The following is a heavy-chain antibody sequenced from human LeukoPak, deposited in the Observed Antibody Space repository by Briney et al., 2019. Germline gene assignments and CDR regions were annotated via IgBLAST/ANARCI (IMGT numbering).Heavy chain of an antibody. CDR1: GFTFSSYA. Sequence: GGSLRLSCSASGFTFSSYAMHWVRQAPGKGLEYVSAISSNGGSTYYADSVRSRFTISRDNSQSTLYPQMCSLRAEDTAVYYCVKDREHSSRWYNWFDPCGQGTLFT. D-gene: IGHD6-13*01. V-gene: IGHV3-64D*06. CDR2: ISSNGGST. CDR3: VKDREHSSRWYNWFDP. J-gene: IGHJ5*02.